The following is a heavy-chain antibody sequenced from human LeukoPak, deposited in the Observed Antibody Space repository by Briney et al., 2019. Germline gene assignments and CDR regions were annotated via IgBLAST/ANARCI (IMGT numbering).Heavy chain of an antibody. CDR3: ARGGALSSGYYSNYYYMDV. D-gene: IGHD3-22*01. V-gene: IGHV4-4*07. CDR2: IYTSGST. Sequence: PSETLSLTCTVSGGSISSYYWSWIRQPAGKGLEWIGRIYTSGSTNYNPSLKSRVTISVDTSKNQFSLKLSSVTAADTAVYYCARGGALSSGYYSNYYYMDVWGKGTTVTISS. CDR1: GGSISSYY. J-gene: IGHJ6*03.